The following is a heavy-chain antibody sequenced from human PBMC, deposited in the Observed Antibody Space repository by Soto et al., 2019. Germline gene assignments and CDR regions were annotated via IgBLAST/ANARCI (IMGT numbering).Heavy chain of an antibody. CDR2: ISSTGGSI. Sequence: EVQLAESGGGLVKPGGSLRLSCAASGFTFSSYSINWVRQAPGKGLEWVSNISSTGGSIYYADSVKGRFTISRDNAKNSLYMQMDNLKAENTAVFDGARLLNGRSDGNYIMDVWGKGTAVTVSS. CDR3: ARLLNGRSDGNYIMDV. D-gene: IGHD1-26*01. J-gene: IGHJ6*03. V-gene: IGHV3-21*02. CDR1: GFTFSSYS.